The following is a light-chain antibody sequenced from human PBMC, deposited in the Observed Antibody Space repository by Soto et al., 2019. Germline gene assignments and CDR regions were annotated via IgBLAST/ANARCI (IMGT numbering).Light chain of an antibody. Sequence: EIVLTQSPATLSLSPGERATLSCRASQSVSSYLAWYQQKPGQAPRLLIYDASNRATGIPARFSGSGSGTDFTLTISSLEPEDFAVDNCQQRSNWPLLTFGGGTKVEIK. J-gene: IGKJ4*01. V-gene: IGKV3-11*01. CDR2: DAS. CDR1: QSVSSY. CDR3: QQRSNWPLLT.